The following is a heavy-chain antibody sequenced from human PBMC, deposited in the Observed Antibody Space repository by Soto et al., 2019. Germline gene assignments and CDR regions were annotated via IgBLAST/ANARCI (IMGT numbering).Heavy chain of an antibody. J-gene: IGHJ6*02. V-gene: IGHV3-23*01. CDR2: VSGIGDST. D-gene: IGHD5-12*01. CDR3: ARSPYSGYDFTCYYDGMDV. CDR1: GFTFSSYA. Sequence: PGGSLTLSCAASGFTFSSYAMSWVRQAPGKGLEWVSTVSGIGDSTYYADYVKGRFTISGDNSMDTLYLQMTSLRAEDTAVYYCARSPYSGYDFTCYYDGMDVWGQGTTVTGSS.